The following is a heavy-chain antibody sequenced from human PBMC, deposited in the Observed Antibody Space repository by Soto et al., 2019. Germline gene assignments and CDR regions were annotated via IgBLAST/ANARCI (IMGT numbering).Heavy chain of an antibody. CDR1: GFSIVGYA. J-gene: IGHJ6*02. D-gene: IGHD5-18*01. V-gene: IGHV3-72*01. CDR2: TRNKANSYTT. Sequence: GGSLRLSCAASGFSIVGYAMNWVRQAPEKGLEWVGRTRNKANSYTTEYAASVKGRFTISRDDSKSIAYLQMNSLKTEDTAVFYCTKVDTAMVTGSYYYGMDVWGQGTTVTVSS. CDR3: TKVDTAMVTGSYYYGMDV.